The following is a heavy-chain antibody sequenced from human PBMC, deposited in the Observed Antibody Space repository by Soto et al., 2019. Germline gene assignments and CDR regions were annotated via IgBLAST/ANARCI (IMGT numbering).Heavy chain of an antibody. Sequence: TSYWIGWVRQMPGEGREWMGIIYPGDSDTRYSPSFQGQVTISADKSISTAYLQWSSLKASDTAMYYCARRGGGMTTVAADYYYYYGMDVWGQGTTVTVSS. CDR2: IYPGDSDT. V-gene: IGHV5-51*01. D-gene: IGHD4-4*01. CDR3: ARRGGGMTTVAADYYYYYGMDV. J-gene: IGHJ6*02. CDR1: TSYW.